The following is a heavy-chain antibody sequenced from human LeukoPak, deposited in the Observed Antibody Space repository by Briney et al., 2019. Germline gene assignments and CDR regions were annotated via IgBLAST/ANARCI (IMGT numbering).Heavy chain of an antibody. D-gene: IGHD2-15*01. CDR2: IYSGGST. V-gene: IGHV3-66*04. CDR1: GFTFSSHS. J-gene: IGHJ4*02. CDR3: ARRAGEYSHPYDY. Sequence: GGSLRLSCAASGFTFSSHSMNWVRQAPGKGLEWVSVIYSGGSTYYADSVKGRFTISRDNSKNTLYLQMNSLRAEDTAIYYCARRAGEYSHPYDYWGQGTLVTVSS.